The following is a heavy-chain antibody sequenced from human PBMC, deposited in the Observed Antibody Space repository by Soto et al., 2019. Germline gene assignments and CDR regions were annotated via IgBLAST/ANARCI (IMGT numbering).Heavy chain of an antibody. CDR1: GFTLSSHS. CDR2: ISSDGTKM. D-gene: IGHD4-4*01. Sequence: PGGSLRLSCAASGFTLSSHSMSWVGQAPGKGLEWVSSISSDGTKMYYADSVKGRFTISRDNAKNSLYLQMSSLRAEDTAVYYCARLGVTPEYGMDVWGQGTTVTVSS. CDR3: ARLGVTPEYGMDV. J-gene: IGHJ6*02. V-gene: IGHV3-21*01.